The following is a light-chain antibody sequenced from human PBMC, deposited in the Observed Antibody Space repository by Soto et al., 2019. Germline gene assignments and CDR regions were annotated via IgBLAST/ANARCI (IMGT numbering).Light chain of an antibody. CDR3: QQSYSTPPT. J-gene: IGKJ4*01. CDR2: PAS. Sequence: DIQMTQSPSSLSVSVGDKVTITCRASRRIDMHLNWYHQRPGKAPQLLIYPASTLQSGAPSRFSGSGSGTDFTLTISSLQPADFGTYYCQQSYSTPPTFGGGTNVEI. CDR1: RRIDMH. V-gene: IGKV1-39*01.